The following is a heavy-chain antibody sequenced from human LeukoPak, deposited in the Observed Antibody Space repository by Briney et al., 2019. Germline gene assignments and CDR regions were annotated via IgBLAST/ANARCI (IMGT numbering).Heavy chain of an antibody. D-gene: IGHD2-21*02. CDR2: IYYSGST. CDR1: GVSISSYY. J-gene: IGHJ5*02. V-gene: IGHV4-59*01. Sequence: SETLSLTCTVSGVSISSYYWSWIRQPPGKGLEWVGDIYYSGSTNYNPSLKSRVTISVDTSKNQFSLKLSSVTAADTAVYYCASSRGVTGKDNWFDPWGQGTLVTVSS. CDR3: ASSRGVTGKDNWFDP.